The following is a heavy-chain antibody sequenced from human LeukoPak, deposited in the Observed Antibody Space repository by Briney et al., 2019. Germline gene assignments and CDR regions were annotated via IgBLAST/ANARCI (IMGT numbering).Heavy chain of an antibody. J-gene: IGHJ4*02. V-gene: IGHV3-53*01. CDR3: VRDNYSYRLDV. CDR1: GFTFSSYE. CDR2: IYSGGST. Sequence: PGGSLRLSCAASGFTFSSYEMNWVRQAPGKGLEWVSIIYSGGSTFYADSVKGRFTISRDNSKNTLYLQMNSLRAEDTAIYYCVRDNYSYRLDVWGQGTLVTVSS. D-gene: IGHD2-21*01.